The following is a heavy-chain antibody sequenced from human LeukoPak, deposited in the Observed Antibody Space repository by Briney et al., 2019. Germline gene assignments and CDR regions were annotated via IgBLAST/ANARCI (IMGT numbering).Heavy chain of an antibody. CDR2: ISHSGST. CDR1: GGSLSGYY. V-gene: IGHV4-34*01. Sequence: SETLSLTCGVYGGSLSGYYWSWIRQPPGEGLEWIGEISHSGSTNYNPSFSSRITISIDMSKNQLSLKLSSVTAADTAVYYCARVFGELGGSLSYYYYMDVWGKGTTVTISS. D-gene: IGHD3-10*01. J-gene: IGHJ6*03. CDR3: ARVFGELGGSLSYYYYMDV.